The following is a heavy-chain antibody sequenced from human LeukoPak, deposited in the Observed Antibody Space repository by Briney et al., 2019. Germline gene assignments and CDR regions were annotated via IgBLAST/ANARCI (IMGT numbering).Heavy chain of an antibody. CDR2: INPNSGGT. D-gene: IGHD7-27*01. Sequence: ASVKVSRKASGYTFTGYYVHWVRQAPGQGLEWMGWINPNSGGTNYAQKFQGRVTMTRDTSISTAYMELSRLRSDDTAVYYCARDPVTGEIGYWGQGTLVTVSS. CDR1: GYTFTGYY. J-gene: IGHJ4*02. V-gene: IGHV1-2*02. CDR3: ARDPVTGEIGY.